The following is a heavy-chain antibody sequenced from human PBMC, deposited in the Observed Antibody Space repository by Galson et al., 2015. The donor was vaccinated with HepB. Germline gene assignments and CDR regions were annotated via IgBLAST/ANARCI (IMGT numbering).Heavy chain of an antibody. V-gene: IGHV7-4-1*02. J-gene: IGHJ4*02. CDR2: INTNTGNP. D-gene: IGHD6-13*01. CDR1: GYTFTRYA. Sequence: SVKVSCKASGYTFTRYAMNWVRQAPGQGLEWMGWINTNTGNPTYAQGFTGRFVFSLDTSVSTAYLQISSLKAEDTAVYYCATGPGIAAAGQLGYWGQGTLVTVSS. CDR3: ATGPGIAAAGQLGY.